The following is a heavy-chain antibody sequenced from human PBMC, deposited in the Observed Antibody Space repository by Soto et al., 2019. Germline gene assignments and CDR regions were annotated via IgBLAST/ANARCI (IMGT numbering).Heavy chain of an antibody. CDR1: GGSISGYY. J-gene: IGHJ4*02. CDR3: ARHRGPAPVY. CDR2: LFYGGTT. D-gene: IGHD3-10*01. V-gene: IGHV4-39*01. Sequence: LSETLSLTCTVSGGSISGYYWTWIRQPPGKGLEWVGSLFYGGTTDYNPSLKSRLTMSLDTSKNHFSLKLRSVTAADTAVYYCARHRGPAPVYWGQGTLVTVSS.